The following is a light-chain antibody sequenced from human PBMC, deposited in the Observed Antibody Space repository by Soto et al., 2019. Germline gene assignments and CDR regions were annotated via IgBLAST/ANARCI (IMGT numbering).Light chain of an antibody. CDR1: QSVNSK. CDR3: QRYNNWPLT. CDR2: DTS. J-gene: IGKJ4*01. V-gene: IGKV3-15*01. Sequence: EMVMTQSPATLSVSPGERATLSCRASQSVNSKLAWYQQKPGQAPRLLIYDTSTRATGIPARFSGSGSGTEFTLTISSLQSEDFAIYYCQRYNNWPLTFGGGTKV.